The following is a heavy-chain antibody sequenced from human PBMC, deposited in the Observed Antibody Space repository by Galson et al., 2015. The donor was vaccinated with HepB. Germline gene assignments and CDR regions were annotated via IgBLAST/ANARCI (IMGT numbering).Heavy chain of an antibody. J-gene: IGHJ3*02. CDR1: GFTFSSYG. V-gene: IGHV3-30*18. CDR2: ISYDGSNK. CDR3: AKDHGDYDAFDI. Sequence: SLRLSCAASGFTFSSYGMHWVRQAPGKGLEWVAVISYDGSNKYYADSVKGRFTISRDNSKNTLYLQMNSLRAEDTAVYYCAKDHGDYDAFDIWGQGTMVTVSS. D-gene: IGHD4-17*01.